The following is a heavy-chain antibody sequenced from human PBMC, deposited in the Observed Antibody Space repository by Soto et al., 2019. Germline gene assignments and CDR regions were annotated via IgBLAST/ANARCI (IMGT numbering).Heavy chain of an antibody. CDR2: IFSNAQK. J-gene: IGHJ5*02. CDR3: ARDVQSNWSDP. V-gene: IGHV2-26*01. Sequence: QVTWKESGPVLVKPAETLTLTCTVSGFSLSNERMGVSWIRQPPGKALEWLAHIFSNAQKSYNTSLKSRLTISKDTSKSQVVLTMTNMDPVDTATYYCARDVQSNWSDPRGQGTLVIVSS. CDR1: GFSLSNERMG. D-gene: IGHD3-10*02.